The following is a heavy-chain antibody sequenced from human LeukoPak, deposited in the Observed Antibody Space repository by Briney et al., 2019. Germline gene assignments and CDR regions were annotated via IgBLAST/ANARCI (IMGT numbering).Heavy chain of an antibody. D-gene: IGHD6-13*01. Sequence: TTSETLSLTCTVSGGSISSYYWSWIRQPPGKGLEWIGYIYYSGTTNYNPSLKSRVTISVDTSKNQFSLKLSSVTAADTAVYYCARGVYIAAAKYGYWGQGTLVTVSS. V-gene: IGHV4-59*01. CDR2: IYYSGTT. CDR3: ARGVYIAAAKYGY. CDR1: GGSISSYY. J-gene: IGHJ4*02.